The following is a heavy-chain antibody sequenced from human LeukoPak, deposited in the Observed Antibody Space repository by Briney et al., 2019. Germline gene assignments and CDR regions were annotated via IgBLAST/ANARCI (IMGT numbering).Heavy chain of an antibody. CDR3: ARERFSNDYEA. J-gene: IGHJ5*02. CDR1: GFTFSSYS. CDR2: IYSGDAT. D-gene: IGHD3-22*01. Sequence: PGGSLRLSCAASGFTFSSYSMSWVRQAPGKGLEWISTIYSGDATNYRDSVKGRFTISRDNSRNTLDLQMNSLRVEDTAVYYCARERFSNDYEAWGQGILVTVSS. V-gene: IGHV3-53*01.